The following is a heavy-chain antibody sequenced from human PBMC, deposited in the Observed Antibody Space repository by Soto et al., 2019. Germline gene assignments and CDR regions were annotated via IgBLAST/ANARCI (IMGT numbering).Heavy chain of an antibody. D-gene: IGHD3-10*01. CDR3: ARGDYCTGTIGQGYGSGY. J-gene: IGHJ4*02. CDR1: GFSFSMYW. V-gene: IGHV3-74*01. CDR2: IYSDESST. Sequence: EVQLVESWGDLVQPGGSLRLYCAVSGFSFSMYWMNWFRQAQGKGLVWVSRIYSDESSTSYAYSVKGRFTISRDKAKNTLYRRMNSLIAEDTAVYYCARGDYCTGTIGQGYGSGYWGQGTLLPVSS.